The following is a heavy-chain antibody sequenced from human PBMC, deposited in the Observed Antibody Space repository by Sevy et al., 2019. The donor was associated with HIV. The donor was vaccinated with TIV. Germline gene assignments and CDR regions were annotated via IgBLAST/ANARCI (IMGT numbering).Heavy chain of an antibody. CDR1: GGTFSSYA. CDR3: ARARRDYYGSSTNYYYYYGMDV. J-gene: IGHJ6*02. Sequence: ASVKVSCKASGGTFSSYAISWVRQAPGQGLEWMRGIIPIFGTANYAQKFQGRVTITADESTSTAYMELSSLRSEDTAVYYCARARRDYYGSSTNYYYYYGMDVWGQGTTVTVSS. CDR2: IIPIFGTA. D-gene: IGHD3-10*01. V-gene: IGHV1-69*13.